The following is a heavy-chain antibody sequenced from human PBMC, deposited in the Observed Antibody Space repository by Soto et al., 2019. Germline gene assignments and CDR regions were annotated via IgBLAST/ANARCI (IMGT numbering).Heavy chain of an antibody. D-gene: IGHD3-3*02. J-gene: IGHJ4*02. CDR3: ARDLTVLVDRPYDY. CDR1: GGTFSSYA. V-gene: IGHV1-69*13. Sequence: ASVKVSCKASGGTFSSYAISWVRQAPGQGLEWMGGIIPIFGTANYAQKFQGRVTITADESTSTAYMELRSLRSDDTAVYYCARDLTVLVDRPYDYWGQGTLVTVSS. CDR2: IIPIFGTA.